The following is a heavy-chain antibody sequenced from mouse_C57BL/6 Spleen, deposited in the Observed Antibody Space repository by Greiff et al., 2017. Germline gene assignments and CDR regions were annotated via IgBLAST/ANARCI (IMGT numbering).Heavy chain of an antibody. CDR2: IYPGSGST. V-gene: IGHV1-55*01. Sequence: QVQLQQPGAELVKPGASVKMSCKASGYTFTSYWITWVKQRPGQGLEWIGDIYPGSGSTNYNEKFKSKATLTVETSSSTAYMQLSSLTSEDSAVYYCARFITTSYWYFDVWGTGTTVTVSS. CDR1: GYTFTSYW. CDR3: ARFITTSYWYFDV. D-gene: IGHD1-1*01. J-gene: IGHJ1*03.